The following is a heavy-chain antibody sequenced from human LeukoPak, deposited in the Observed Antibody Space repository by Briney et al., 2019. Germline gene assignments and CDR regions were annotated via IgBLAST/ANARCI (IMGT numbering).Heavy chain of an antibody. CDR2: ISGSGGST. CDR1: GFTFSSYA. Sequence: GGSLRLSCAASGFTFSSYAMSWVRQAPGKGLEWVSAISGSGGSTYYADSAKGRFTISRDNSKNTLYLQMNSLRAEDTAVYYCAKDGTAMVTGDYWGQGTLVTVSS. J-gene: IGHJ4*02. CDR3: AKDGTAMVTGDY. V-gene: IGHV3-23*01. D-gene: IGHD5-18*01.